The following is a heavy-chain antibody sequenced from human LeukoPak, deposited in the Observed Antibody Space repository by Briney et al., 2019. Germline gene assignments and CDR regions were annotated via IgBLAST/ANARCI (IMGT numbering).Heavy chain of an antibody. CDR1: GFTFSSYA. V-gene: IGHV3-7*01. D-gene: IGHD5-24*01. Sequence: PGGSLRLSCAASGFTFSSYAMHWVRQAPGKGLEWVANIKEDGSEKYYVDSVKGRFTISRDNAKNSLYLQMNSLRAEDTAVYYCARELEMQTSYAFDIWGQGTMVTVSS. CDR3: ARELEMQTSYAFDI. CDR2: IKEDGSEK. J-gene: IGHJ3*02.